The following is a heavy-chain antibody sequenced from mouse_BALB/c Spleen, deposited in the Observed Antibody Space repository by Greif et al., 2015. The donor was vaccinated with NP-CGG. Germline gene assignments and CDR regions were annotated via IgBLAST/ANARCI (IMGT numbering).Heavy chain of an antibody. CDR3: ASGGGTYYFDY. CDR1: GFSLTSYG. J-gene: IGHJ2*01. CDR2: IWAGGST. D-gene: IGHD4-1*01. V-gene: IGHV2-9*02. Sequence: QVQLQQPGPGLVAPSQSLSITCTVSGFSLTSYGVHWVRQPPGKGLEWLGVIWAGGSTNYNSALMSRLSISKDNSKSQVFLKMNSLQTDDTAMYYCASGGGTYYFDYWGQGTTLTVSS.